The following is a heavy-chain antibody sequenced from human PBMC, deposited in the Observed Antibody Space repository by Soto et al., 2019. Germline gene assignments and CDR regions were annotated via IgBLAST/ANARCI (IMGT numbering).Heavy chain of an antibody. CDR3: ASWRSYSGSYCFDY. J-gene: IGHJ4*02. V-gene: IGHV1-69*06. D-gene: IGHD1-26*01. Sequence: ASVKVSCKASGGTFNSYTINWVRQAPGRGLEWVGQVVPMYDSVNYAENFQGRVTITADKSTKTAYMELTSLRSEDTALYFCASWRSYSGSYCFDYWGQGTLATVSS. CDR2: VVPMYDSV. CDR1: GGTFNSYT.